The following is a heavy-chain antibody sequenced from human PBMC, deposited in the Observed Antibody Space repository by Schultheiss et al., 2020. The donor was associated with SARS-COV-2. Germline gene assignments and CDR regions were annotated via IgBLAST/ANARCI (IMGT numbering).Heavy chain of an antibody. D-gene: IGHD3-10*01. CDR3: ARVLAVRGVISRGWFDP. CDR2: ISSSSSYI. J-gene: IGHJ5*02. V-gene: IGHV3-21*01. Sequence: GGSLRLSCAASGFTFSSYSMNWVRQAPGKGLEWVSSISSSSSYIYYADSVKGRFTISRDNAKNSLYLQMNSLRAEDTAVYYCARVLAVRGVISRGWFDPWGQGTLVTVSS. CDR1: GFTFSSYS.